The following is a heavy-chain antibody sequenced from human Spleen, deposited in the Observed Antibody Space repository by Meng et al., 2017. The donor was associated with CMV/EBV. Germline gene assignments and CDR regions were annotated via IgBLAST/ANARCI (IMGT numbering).Heavy chain of an antibody. J-gene: IGHJ4*02. D-gene: IGHD4/OR15-4a*01. CDR1: GFTFSYYV. CDR2: IWNDGSQK. CDR3: VKDDYGRSPTDY. Sequence: CAASGFTFSYYVMAWVHQPPGRGLEWVAVIWNDGSQKYYADSIKGRFTISRDNFDNTLYLQMDSLRAEDTAVYYCVKDDYGRSPTDYWGQGTLVTVSS. V-gene: IGHV3-33*06.